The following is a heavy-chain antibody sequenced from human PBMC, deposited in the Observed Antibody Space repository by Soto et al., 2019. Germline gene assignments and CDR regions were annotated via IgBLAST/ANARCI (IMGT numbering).Heavy chain of an antibody. Sequence: EVQLVESGGGLVQPGGSLRLSCAASGFTFSSYWMSWVRQAPGKGLEWVANIKQDGSEKYYVDSVKGRFTISRDNAKNSLYLQMNSLRAEDTAVYYCASARRPTVTTDFDYWGQGTLVTVSS. CDR3: ASARRPTVTTDFDY. J-gene: IGHJ4*02. CDR1: GFTFSSYW. D-gene: IGHD4-17*01. CDR2: IKQDGSEK. V-gene: IGHV3-7*01.